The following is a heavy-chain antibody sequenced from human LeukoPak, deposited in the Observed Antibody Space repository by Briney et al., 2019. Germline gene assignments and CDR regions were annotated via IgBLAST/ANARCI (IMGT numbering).Heavy chain of an antibody. CDR2: ISSSSSYI. V-gene: IGHV3-21*01. J-gene: IGHJ3*02. CDR1: GFTFSSYS. Sequence: GGSLRFCCAASGFTFSSYSMNWVRQAPGKGLEWVSSISSSSSYIYYADSVKGRFTISRDNAKNSLYLQMNSLRAEDTAVYYCARDRYCYGSGRPGDAFDIWGQGTMVTVSS. D-gene: IGHD3-10*01. CDR3: ARDRYCYGSGRPGDAFDI.